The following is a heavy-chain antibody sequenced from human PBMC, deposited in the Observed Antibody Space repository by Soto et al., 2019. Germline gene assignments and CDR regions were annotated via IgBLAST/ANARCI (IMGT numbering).Heavy chain of an antibody. Sequence: PGGSLRLSCAASGFTFSSYAMSWVRQAPGRGLEWVSAISGSGGSTYYADSVKGRFTISRDNSKNTLYLQLNSLRAEDTAVYYCAKSASSRHWLFGYWGQGSLVIVSS. CDR2: ISGSGGST. D-gene: IGHD6-19*01. V-gene: IGHV3-23*01. J-gene: IGHJ4*02. CDR3: AKSASSRHWLFGY. CDR1: GFTFSSYA.